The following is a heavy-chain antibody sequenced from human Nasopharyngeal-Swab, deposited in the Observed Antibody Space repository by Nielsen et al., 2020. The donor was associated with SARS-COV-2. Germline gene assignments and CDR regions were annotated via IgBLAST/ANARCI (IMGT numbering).Heavy chain of an antibody. CDR3: ARAETGYSYGYPFDY. CDR2: ISYDGSNK. J-gene: IGHJ4*02. D-gene: IGHD5-18*01. CDR1: GFTYRSYA. V-gene: IGHV3-30-3*01. Sequence: GGSLRLSCAASGFTYRSYALHWVRQAPGKGLEWVAVISYDGSNKYYADSVKGRFTISRDNSKNTLYLQMSSLRAEDTAVYYCARAETGYSYGYPFDYWGQGTLVTVSS.